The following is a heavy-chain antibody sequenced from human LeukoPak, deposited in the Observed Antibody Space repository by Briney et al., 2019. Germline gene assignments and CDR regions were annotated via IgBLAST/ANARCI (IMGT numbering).Heavy chain of an antibody. CDR1: GFTFISYA. V-gene: IGHV3-23*01. Sequence: GGSLRLSCAASGFTFISYAMSWVRQAPGKGLEWVSAISGSGGSTYYADSVKGRFTISRDNSKNTLYLQMNSLRAEDTAVYYCAKSGYDWYYFDYWGQGTLVTVSS. D-gene: IGHD5-12*01. CDR2: ISGSGGST. J-gene: IGHJ4*02. CDR3: AKSGYDWYYFDY.